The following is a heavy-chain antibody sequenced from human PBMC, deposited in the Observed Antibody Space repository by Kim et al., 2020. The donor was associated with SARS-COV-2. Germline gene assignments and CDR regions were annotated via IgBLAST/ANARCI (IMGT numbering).Heavy chain of an antibody. CDR3: AAGGIAAAGTDY. Sequence: GESLKISCKGSGYSFTSYWISWVRQMPGKGLEWMGRIDPSDSYTNYSPSFQGHVTISADKSISTAYLQWSSLKASDTAMYYCAAGGIAAAGTDYCGQGSLVSGSS. V-gene: IGHV5-10-1*01. J-gene: IGHJ4*02. D-gene: IGHD6-13*01. CDR2: IDPSDSYT. CDR1: GYSFTSYW.